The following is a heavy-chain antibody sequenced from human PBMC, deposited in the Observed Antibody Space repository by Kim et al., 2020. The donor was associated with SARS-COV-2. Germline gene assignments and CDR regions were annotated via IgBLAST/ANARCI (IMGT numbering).Heavy chain of an antibody. Sequence: ASVKVSCKASGYTFTSYGISWVRQAPGQGLEWMGWISAYNGNTNYAQKLQGRVTMTTDTSTSTAYMELRSLRSDDTAVYYFARTTDVLRFLEWLLGGADDAFDIWGQGTMVTVSS. CDR2: ISAYNGNT. CDR3: ARTTDVLRFLEWLLGGADDAFDI. V-gene: IGHV1-18*01. CDR1: GYTFTSYG. J-gene: IGHJ3*02. D-gene: IGHD3-3*01.